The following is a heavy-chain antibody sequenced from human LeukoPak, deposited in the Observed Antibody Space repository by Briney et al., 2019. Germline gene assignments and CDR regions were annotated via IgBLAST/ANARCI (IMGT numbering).Heavy chain of an antibody. D-gene: IGHD6-13*01. CDR3: AKGYSSSWYAVGAFDI. Sequence: GGSLRLSCAASGFTFDDYAMHWVRQAPGKGLEWVSGISWNSGSIGYADSVKGRFTISRDNAKNSLYLQMNSLRAEDTALYYCAKGYSSSWYAVGAFDIWGQGTMVTVSS. J-gene: IGHJ3*02. V-gene: IGHV3-9*01. CDR2: ISWNSGSI. CDR1: GFTFDDYA.